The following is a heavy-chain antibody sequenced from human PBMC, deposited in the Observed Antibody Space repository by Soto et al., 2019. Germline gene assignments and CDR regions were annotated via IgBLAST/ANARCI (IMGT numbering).Heavy chain of an antibody. V-gene: IGHV3-23*01. Sequence: XGSLRLFCGACGFTVSNYGMSWVRQAPGKGLEWASSITASSGATYYPDSVKGRFTISRDSSQNTLYLQMNSLRVDDTAIYFCAKNQWELLHWGRRTLVTVSS. CDR2: ITASSGAT. J-gene: IGHJ4*02. D-gene: IGHD1-26*01. CDR3: AKNQWELLH. CDR1: GFTVSNYG.